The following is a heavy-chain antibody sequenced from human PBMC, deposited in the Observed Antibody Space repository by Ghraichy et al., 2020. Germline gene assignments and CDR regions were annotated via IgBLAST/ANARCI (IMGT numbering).Heavy chain of an antibody. CDR1: GFTFSSYG. Sequence: GGSLRLSCAASGFTFSSYGMHWVRQAPGKGLEWVAVISYDGSNKYYADSVKGRFTISRDNSKNTLYLQMNSLRAEDTAVYYCAKAFPIAARPTEYFQHWGQGTLVTVSS. CDR2: ISYDGSNK. CDR3: AKAFPIAARPTEYFQH. V-gene: IGHV3-30*18. J-gene: IGHJ1*01. D-gene: IGHD6-6*01.